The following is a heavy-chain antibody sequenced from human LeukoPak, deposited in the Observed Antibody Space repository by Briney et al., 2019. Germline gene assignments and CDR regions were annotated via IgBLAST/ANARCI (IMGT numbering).Heavy chain of an antibody. J-gene: IGHJ6*02. CDR2: MNPNSGNT. Sequence: ASVKVSCKASGYTFTSYNINWVRQGTGQGLEWMGWMNPNSGNTGYAEKFQGRVTMTRNTSISTAYMELSSLRSEDTAVYYCARTSSMGSSWYGDYYYGMDVWGQRTTVTASS. CDR3: ARTSSMGSSWYGDYYYGMDV. D-gene: IGHD6-13*01. V-gene: IGHV1-8*01. CDR1: GYTFTSYN.